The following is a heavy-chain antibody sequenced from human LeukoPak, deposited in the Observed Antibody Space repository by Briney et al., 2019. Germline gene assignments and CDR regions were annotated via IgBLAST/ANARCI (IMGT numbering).Heavy chain of an antibody. CDR1: GFTFSSYA. Sequence: PGGSLRLSCAASGFTFSSYAMHWVRQAPGKGLEWVAVISYDGSNKYYADSVKGRLTISRDNSKNTQYLQMNSLRAEDTAVYYCARVGYGDYGYGYYYGMDVWGKGTTVTVSS. CDR3: ARVGYGDYGYGYYYGMDV. J-gene: IGHJ6*04. D-gene: IGHD4-17*01. CDR2: ISYDGSNK. V-gene: IGHV3-30*04.